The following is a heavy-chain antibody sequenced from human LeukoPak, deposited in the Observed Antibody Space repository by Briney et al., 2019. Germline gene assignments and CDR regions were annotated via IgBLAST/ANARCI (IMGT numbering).Heavy chain of an antibody. CDR2: INHSGST. D-gene: IGHD4-11*01. CDR3: ARRVGQKTTVDY. CDR1: GESFSGYY. J-gene: IGHJ4*02. V-gene: IGHV4-34*01. Sequence: SETLSLTCAVYGESFSGYYWSWIRQSPGKGLEWIGEINHSGSTNYNPSLKSRVTILVDTSKNQFSLKLSSVTAADTAVYFCARRVGQKTTVDYWGQGTLVTVSS.